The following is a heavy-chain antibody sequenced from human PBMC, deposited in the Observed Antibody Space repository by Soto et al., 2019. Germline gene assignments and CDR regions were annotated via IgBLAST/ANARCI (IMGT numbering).Heavy chain of an antibody. D-gene: IGHD3-10*01. CDR3: TQRAGFGDSEGFDY. Sequence: EVQLVESGGGLVKPGGSLRLSCAASGFIFSNAWMSWVRQAPGKGLEWVGRIKTKTDGGTTDYGAPVKGRFTISRDDSKNTLYLQMNSLKFEATAVYFCTQRAGFGDSEGFDYWGQGPLVTVSS. CDR1: GFIFSNAW. V-gene: IGHV3-15*01. CDR2: IKTKTDGGTT. J-gene: IGHJ4*02.